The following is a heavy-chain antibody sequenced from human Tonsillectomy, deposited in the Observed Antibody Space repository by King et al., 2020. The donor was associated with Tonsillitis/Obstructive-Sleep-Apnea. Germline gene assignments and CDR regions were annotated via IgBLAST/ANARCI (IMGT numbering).Heavy chain of an antibody. CDR3: ARDTIDWLLNYYYYYMDV. Sequence: VQLVESGGGLVQPGGSLRLSCAASGFTFSSYWMHWVRQAPGKGLVWVSRINSDGSSTSYADSVKGRFTISRDNAKNTLYLQMNSLRAEDTAVYYCARDTIDWLLNYYYYYMDVWGKGPTVTVSS. CDR1: GFTFSSYW. D-gene: IGHD3-9*01. V-gene: IGHV3-74*01. J-gene: IGHJ6*03. CDR2: INSDGSST.